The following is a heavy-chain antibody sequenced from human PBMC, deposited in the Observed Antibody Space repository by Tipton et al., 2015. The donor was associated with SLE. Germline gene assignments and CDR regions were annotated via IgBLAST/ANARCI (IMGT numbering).Heavy chain of an antibody. V-gene: IGHV4-59*01. Sequence: TLSLTCTVSGGSISSYYWSWIRQPPGKGLAWIGYIYTSGSTNYNPSLKGRVTISVDTSKNQFSLKLSSVTAADTAVYYCAGALSIAAAGPYYFDYWGQGTLVTVSS. CDR1: GGSISSYY. D-gene: IGHD6-13*01. CDR2: IYTSGST. J-gene: IGHJ4*02. CDR3: AGALSIAAAGPYYFDY.